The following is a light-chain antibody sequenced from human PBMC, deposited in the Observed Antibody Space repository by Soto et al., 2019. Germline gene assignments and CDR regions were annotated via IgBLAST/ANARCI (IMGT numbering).Light chain of an antibody. Sequence: DIQMTQSPSSVSASVGDRVTITCRASQGISNWLAWYQQQPGKAPKLLIYGASSLQSGGPSRFSGGGSGTHFTLIISSLPPEDFATYYCQQTNTFLPLTFGGGTKVEI. V-gene: IGKV1-12*01. CDR3: QQTNTFLPLT. CDR1: QGISNW. CDR2: GAS. J-gene: IGKJ4*01.